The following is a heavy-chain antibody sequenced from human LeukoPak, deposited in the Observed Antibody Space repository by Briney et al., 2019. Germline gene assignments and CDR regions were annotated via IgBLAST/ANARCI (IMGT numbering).Heavy chain of an antibody. J-gene: IGHJ4*02. V-gene: IGHV1-69*13. CDR2: IIPIFGTA. CDR1: GGTFSSYA. Sequence: SVKVSCKASGGTFSSYAISWVRQAPGQGLEWMGGIIPIFGTANYAQKFQGRVTITADESTSTAYMELSSLRSEDTAVYYCASDKIIAVGGTFDYWGQGTLVTVSS. CDR3: ASDKIIAVGGTFDY. D-gene: IGHD6-19*01.